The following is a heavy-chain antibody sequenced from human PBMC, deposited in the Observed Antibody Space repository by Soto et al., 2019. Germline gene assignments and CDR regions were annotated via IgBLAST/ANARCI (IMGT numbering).Heavy chain of an antibody. D-gene: IGHD1-1*01. CDR1: GYTFTSYG. J-gene: IGHJ4*02. V-gene: IGHV1-18*01. CDR3: ARGRYGDY. Sequence: QVHLVQSGAEVKKPGASVKVSCKASGYTFTSYGINWVRQAPGQGLEWMGWISAHNGNTDYAQKLQGRGIVTRDTSTSTAYMELRSMRSDDTALYYCARGRYGDYWGQGALVTVSS. CDR2: ISAHNGNT.